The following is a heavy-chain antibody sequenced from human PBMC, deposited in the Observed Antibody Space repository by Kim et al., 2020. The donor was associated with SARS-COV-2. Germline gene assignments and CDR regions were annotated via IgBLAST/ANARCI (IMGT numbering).Heavy chain of an antibody. CDR1: GFTFSDYY. CDR3: ARRDSSSFYWYFDL. CDR2: ISSSGSTI. D-gene: IGHD6-13*01. V-gene: IGHV3-11*04. J-gene: IGHJ2*01. Sequence: GGSLRLSCAASGFTFSDYYMSWIRQAPGKGLEWVSYISSSGSTIYYADSVKGRFTISRDNAKNSLYLQMNSLRAEDTAVYYCARRDSSSFYWYFDLWGRGTLVTVSS.